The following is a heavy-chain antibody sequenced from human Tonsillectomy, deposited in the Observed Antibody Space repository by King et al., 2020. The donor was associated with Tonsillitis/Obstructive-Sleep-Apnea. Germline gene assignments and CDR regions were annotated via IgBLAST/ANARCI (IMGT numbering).Heavy chain of an antibody. Sequence: QLVQSGAEVKKPGSSVKVSCKASGVTLSSDAISWVRHAPGQGLEWMGGIIPLFGTANYAQKFQGRVTITADESTSTAYMELSSLRSEDTAVYYCARGNASSSWYRFDPWGQGTLVTVSS. CDR3: ARGNASSSWYRFDP. D-gene: IGHD6-13*01. CDR2: IIPLFGTA. J-gene: IGHJ5*02. V-gene: IGHV1-69*12. CDR1: GVTLSSDA.